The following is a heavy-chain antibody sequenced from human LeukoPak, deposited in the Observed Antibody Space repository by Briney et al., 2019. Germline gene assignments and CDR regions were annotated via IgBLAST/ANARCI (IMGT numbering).Heavy chain of an antibody. CDR1: GGSISRSSYY. V-gene: IGHV4-39*07. CDR3: ARGYCSGGSCHNGGYYFDY. D-gene: IGHD2-15*01. Sequence: SETLSLTCTVSGGSISRSSYYWGWIRQTPGKGPEWIGSIYYGGSTYYNPSLKSRVTISVDTSKNQFSLKLSSVTAADTAVYYCARGYCSGGSCHNGGYYFDYWGQGTLVTVSS. J-gene: IGHJ4*02. CDR2: IYYGGST.